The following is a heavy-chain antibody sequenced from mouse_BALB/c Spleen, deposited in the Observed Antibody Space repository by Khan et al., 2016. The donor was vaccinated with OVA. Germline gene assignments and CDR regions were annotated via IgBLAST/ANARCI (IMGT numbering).Heavy chain of an antibody. J-gene: IGHJ3*01. CDR2: INPSNGYT. CDR3: VRDGAYHRNDGWFAY. V-gene: IGHV1-4*01. CDR1: GYTFTSYT. D-gene: IGHD2-14*01. Sequence: QVQLQQSGAELARPGASVKMSCKASGYTFTSYTIHWIKKRPGQGLEWIGYINPSNGYTNYNPKFKDKATLTTDKSSTTAYLQLRSLPSDDSSVYNGVRDGAYHRNDGWFAYWGQGTLVTVAA.